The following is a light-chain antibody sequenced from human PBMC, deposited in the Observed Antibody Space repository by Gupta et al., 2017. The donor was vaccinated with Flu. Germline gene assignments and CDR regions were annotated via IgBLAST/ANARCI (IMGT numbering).Light chain of an antibody. Sequence: LSASVGDRVTITCRASQSITIWLAWYQQKPGKAPNLLIYKASTLEGGVPSRFSGSGSGTDFTLTISSLQPDDFATYYCHQYSRYPWTFGQGTKVEIK. CDR2: KAS. CDR3: HQYSRYPWT. V-gene: IGKV1-5*03. CDR1: QSITIW. J-gene: IGKJ1*01.